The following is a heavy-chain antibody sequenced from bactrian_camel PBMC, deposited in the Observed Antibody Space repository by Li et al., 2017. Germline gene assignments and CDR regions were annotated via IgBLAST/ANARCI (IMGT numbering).Heavy chain of an antibody. D-gene: IGHD2*01. V-gene: IGHV3S55*01. CDR1: GDTSTYA. Sequence: QLVESGGGSVQAGGSLTLSCVASGDTSTYALGWFRRTPGKGREGLAAIDNDGHTRYADSVKDRFTISQDNTKSTLYLQMNNLKPEDTSMYYCAARTASTNNGHCYTAVLRDGTSQDFDVWGQGTQVTVS. CDR2: IDNDGHT. J-gene: IGHJ4*01. CDR3: AARTASTNNGHCYTAVLRDGTSQDFDV.